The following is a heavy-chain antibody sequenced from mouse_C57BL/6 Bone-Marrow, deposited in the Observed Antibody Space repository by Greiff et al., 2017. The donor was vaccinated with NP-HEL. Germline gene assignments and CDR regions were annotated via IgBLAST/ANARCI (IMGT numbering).Heavy chain of an antibody. D-gene: IGHD1-1*01. CDR1: GFSFTTYA. Sequence: EVQLVESGGGLVQPKGSLKLSCAASGFSFTTYAMNWVRQAPGTGLEWVARIRSKSNNYATYYADSVKDRFTISRDDSESMLYLQMNNLKTEDTAMYYCVRPYYYGFAYWGQGTLVTVSA. CDR3: VRPYYYGFAY. J-gene: IGHJ3*01. V-gene: IGHV10-1*01. CDR2: IRSKSNNYAT.